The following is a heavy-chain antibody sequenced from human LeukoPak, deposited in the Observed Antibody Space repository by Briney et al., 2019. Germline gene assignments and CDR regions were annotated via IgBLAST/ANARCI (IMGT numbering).Heavy chain of an antibody. J-gene: IGHJ6*02. V-gene: IGHV4-59*08. Sequence: PSETLSLTCTVSGGSISSYYWSWIRQPPGKGLEWIGYIYYSESANYNPSLKGRVTISVDTSKNQFSLKLSSVTAADTAVYYCARQNRYCSSTSCYYYYYYGMDVWGQGTTVTVSS. D-gene: IGHD2-2*01. CDR2: IYYSESA. CDR3: ARQNRYCSSTSCYYYYYYGMDV. CDR1: GGSISSYY.